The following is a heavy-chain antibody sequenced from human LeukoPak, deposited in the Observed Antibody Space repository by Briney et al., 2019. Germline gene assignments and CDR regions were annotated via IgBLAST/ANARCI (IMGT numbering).Heavy chain of an antibody. V-gene: IGHV1-18*01. CDR3: ARESWADY. D-gene: IGHD3-10*01. CDR1: GGTFSSYA. J-gene: IGHJ4*02. CDR2: ISAYNGNT. Sequence: ASVKVSCKASGGTFSSYAISWVRQAPGQGLEWMGWISAYNGNTNYAQKPQGRVTMTTDTSTSTAYMELRSLRSDDTAVYYCARESWADYWGQGTLVTVSS.